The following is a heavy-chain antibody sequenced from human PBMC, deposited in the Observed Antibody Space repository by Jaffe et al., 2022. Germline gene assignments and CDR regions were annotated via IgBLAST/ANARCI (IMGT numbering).Heavy chain of an antibody. CDR1: GYTFTSYW. V-gene: IGHV5-51*03. D-gene: IGHD3-22*01. CDR2: IFPADSDI. J-gene: IGHJ1*01. CDR3: VRDSFDTSGYHPKSRAEYFQD. Sequence: EVQLVQSGAEVKKPGESLKISCKGSGYTFTSYWIGWVRQMPGKGLEWMGIIFPADSDITYNPSFEGQVAISVDKSNSTAYLQWNSLKATDTAMYYCVRDSFDTSGYHPKSRAEYFQDWGQGTLVTVSS.